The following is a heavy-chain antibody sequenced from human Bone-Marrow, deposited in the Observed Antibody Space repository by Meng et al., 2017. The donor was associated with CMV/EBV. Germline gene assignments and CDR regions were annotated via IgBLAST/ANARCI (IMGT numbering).Heavy chain of an antibody. V-gene: IGHV3-13*01. CDR2: IGTLSDT. CDR3: IRSKSGRFPAGDAFDI. D-gene: IGHD1-26*01. Sequence: GESLKISCLASGFTFSTYDMYWVRQASGKGLEWVSAIGTLSDTFYPDSVEGRFTISRDNAKNSLYLQMNSLRAGDTAIYYCIRSKSGRFPAGDAFDIWGQGTMVTVSS. J-gene: IGHJ3*02. CDR1: GFTFSTYD.